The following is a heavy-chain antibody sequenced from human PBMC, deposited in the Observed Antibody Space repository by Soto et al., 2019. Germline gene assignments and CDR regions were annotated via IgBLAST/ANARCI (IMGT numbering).Heavy chain of an antibody. CDR1: GGSFSGYY. Sequence: SETLPLTCAVHGGSFSGYYWSWIRQPPGKGLEWIGEINHSGSTNYNPSLKSRVTISVDTSKNQFSLKLSSVTAADTAVYYCARGRRSYGYFDPWGQGTLVTVSS. D-gene: IGHD5-18*01. J-gene: IGHJ5*02. V-gene: IGHV4-34*01. CDR3: ARGRRSYGYFDP. CDR2: INHSGST.